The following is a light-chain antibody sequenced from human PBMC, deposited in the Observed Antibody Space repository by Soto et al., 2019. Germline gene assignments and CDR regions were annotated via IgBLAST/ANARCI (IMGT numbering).Light chain of an antibody. CDR2: GAS. J-gene: IGKJ3*01. Sequence: EIVMTQSPATLSLSPGERATLSCRASQSLTTDLAWYQQKPGQPPRLLIYGASTRATGIPDRFSGSGSGTDFTLAISRLEPEDFAVYYCQQYGTSPFTFGPGTKVDI. V-gene: IGKV3-20*01. CDR1: QSLTTD. CDR3: QQYGTSPFT.